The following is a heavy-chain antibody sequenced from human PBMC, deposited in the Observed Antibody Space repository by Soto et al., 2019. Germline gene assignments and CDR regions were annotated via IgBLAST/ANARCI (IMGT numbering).Heavy chain of an antibody. Sequence: EVQLSESGGGLVQPGGSLRLSCAASGFPFSSFAMSWVRQAPGKGLEWVSAISGSGGSTYYADSVKGRFTISRDNSKNALDVQMNRLRAEDPAVYYCAKGTGAFWSGYPLYFDYWGQGTLVTLSS. D-gene: IGHD3-3*01. CDR2: ISGSGGST. J-gene: IGHJ4*02. V-gene: IGHV3-23*01. CDR1: GFPFSSFA. CDR3: AKGTGAFWSGYPLYFDY.